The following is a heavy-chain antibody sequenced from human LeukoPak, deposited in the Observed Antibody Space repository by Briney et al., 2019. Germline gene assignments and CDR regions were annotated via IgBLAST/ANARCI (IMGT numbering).Heavy chain of an antibody. CDR3: ASYSSSSIADY. CDR1: GFTFSNYG. CDR2: IWYDGSNK. Sequence: GGSLRLSCAASGFTFSNYGMHWVRQAPGRGLEWVAVIWYDGSNKYYADSVKGRFTISRDNSKNTQYLQMNSLRAEDTAVYYCASYSSSSIADYWGQGTLVTVSS. D-gene: IGHD6-6*01. V-gene: IGHV3-33*01. J-gene: IGHJ4*02.